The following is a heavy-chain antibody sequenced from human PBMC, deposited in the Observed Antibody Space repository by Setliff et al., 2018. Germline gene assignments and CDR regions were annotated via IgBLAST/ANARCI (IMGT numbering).Heavy chain of an antibody. CDR2: IIPIFGTA. D-gene: IGHD3-3*01. CDR3: ASDGQGNYNSWSGSYYYYGMDV. V-gene: IGHV1-69*13. CDR1: GGTFSSYA. Sequence: ASVKVSCKASGGTFSSYAISWVRQAPGQGLEWMGGIIPIFGTANYAQKFQGRVTITADESTSTAYMELSSLRSDDTAVYYCASDGQGNYNSWSGSYYYYGMDVWGQGTTVTVSS. J-gene: IGHJ6*02.